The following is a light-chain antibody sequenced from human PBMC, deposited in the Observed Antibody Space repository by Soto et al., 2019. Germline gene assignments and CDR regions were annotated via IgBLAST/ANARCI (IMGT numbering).Light chain of an antibody. CDR1: QSISSSY. CDR3: QQYGSSPWT. Sequence: EIVLTQSPGTLSLSPGERGTLSCRASQSISSSYLAWYQQKPGQAPRLLIYAASSRATGIPDRFSGSGSGTGFALTISRLEPEDFAVYYCQQYGSSPWTFGQGTKVEIK. V-gene: IGKV3-20*01. J-gene: IGKJ1*01. CDR2: AAS.